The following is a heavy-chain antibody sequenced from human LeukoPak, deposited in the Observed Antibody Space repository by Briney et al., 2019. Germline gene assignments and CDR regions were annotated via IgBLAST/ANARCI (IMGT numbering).Heavy chain of an antibody. CDR1: GGSISSGTYY. J-gene: IGHJ5*02. V-gene: IGHV4-61*02. D-gene: IGHD2-2*01. CDR3: ARGLVVVPASGVRPTPPKKYNWFDP. Sequence: PSQTLSLTCTVSGGSISSGTYYWSWIRQPAGKGLEWIGRIYTSGSTNYNSSLKSRVTISVDTSKNQFSLKLSSVTAADTAVYYCARGLVVVPASGVRPTPPKKYNWFDPWGQGTLVTVSS. CDR2: IYTSGST.